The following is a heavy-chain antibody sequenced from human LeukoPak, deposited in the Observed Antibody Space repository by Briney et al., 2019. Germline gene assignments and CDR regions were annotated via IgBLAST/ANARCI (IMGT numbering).Heavy chain of an antibody. CDR3: ARDGGLAVAGTIDF. CDR2: INWIGGST. CDR1: GFTFDDYG. Sequence: GGSLRLSCAASGFTFDDYGMSWVRQGPGKGLEWVSGINWIGGSTGYVDSVKGRFTISRDNAKDSLYLQMNSLRAEDTALYYCARDGGLAVAGTIDFWGQGTLVTVSS. J-gene: IGHJ4*02. D-gene: IGHD6-19*01. V-gene: IGHV3-20*04.